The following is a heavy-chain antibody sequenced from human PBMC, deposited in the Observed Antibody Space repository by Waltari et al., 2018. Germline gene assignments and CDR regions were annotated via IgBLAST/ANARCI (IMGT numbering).Heavy chain of an antibody. CDR3: ARLKRSGVIDY. CDR2: IYYSGST. Sequence: QVQLQESGPGLVKPSETLSLTCTVSGGSISSYYWSWSRQPPGKGLDWIGYIYYSGSTNYNPSLKSRVTISVDTSKNQFSLKLSSVTAADTAVYYCARLKRSGVIDYWGQGTLVTVSS. D-gene: IGHD1-1*01. J-gene: IGHJ4*02. V-gene: IGHV4-59*08. CDR1: GGSISSYY.